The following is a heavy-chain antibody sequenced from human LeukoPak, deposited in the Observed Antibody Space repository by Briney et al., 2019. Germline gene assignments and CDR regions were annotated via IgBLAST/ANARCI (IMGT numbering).Heavy chain of an antibody. CDR1: GGSISGYC. Sequence: PSETLSLTCTVSGGSISGYCWSWIRQPAGQGLEWIGRIYTNGATKFNPSLKSRVTMSVDTSKNQLSLKLRPVTAADTAVYYCARAAGAAGGQYFDYWGQGTLVTVSS. CDR2: IYTNGAT. D-gene: IGHD6-13*01. V-gene: IGHV4-4*07. J-gene: IGHJ4*02. CDR3: ARAAGAAGGQYFDY.